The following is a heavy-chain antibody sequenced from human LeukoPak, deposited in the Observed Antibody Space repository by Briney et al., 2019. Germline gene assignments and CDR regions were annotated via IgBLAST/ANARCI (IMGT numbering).Heavy chain of an antibody. V-gene: IGHV3-23*01. CDR2: ISGSGDNT. CDR3: ARGVDNYYYYYMDV. CDR1: GFTFSSYA. Sequence: GGSLRLSCAASGFTFSSYAMSWVRQAPGKGLEWVSGISGSGDNTYYADSVKGRFTISRDNAKKSLYLQMNSLRAEDTAVYYCARGVDNYYYYYMDVWGKGTTVTISS. J-gene: IGHJ6*03. D-gene: IGHD5-12*01.